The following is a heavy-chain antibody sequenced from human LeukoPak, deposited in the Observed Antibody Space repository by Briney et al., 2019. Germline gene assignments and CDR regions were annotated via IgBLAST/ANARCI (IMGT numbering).Heavy chain of an antibody. CDR2: IFYTGST. CDR1: GDSISGYY. CDR3: ARGTTVTNRFDY. Sequence: SETLSLTCTVSGDSISGYYWTWIRQPPGKGLEWIGYIFYTGSTSYNPSLKSRVTISVDTSKNQFSLKLSSVTAADTAVYYCARGTTVTNRFDYWGQGTLVTVSS. J-gene: IGHJ4*02. V-gene: IGHV4-59*08. D-gene: IGHD1-7*01.